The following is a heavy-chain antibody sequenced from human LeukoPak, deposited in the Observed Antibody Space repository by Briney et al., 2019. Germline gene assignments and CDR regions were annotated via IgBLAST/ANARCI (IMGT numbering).Heavy chain of an antibody. CDR1: GYTFTGYY. CDR3: GRDLTAFFDY. V-gene: IGHV1-2*02. D-gene: IGHD3-16*01. J-gene: IGHJ4*02. CDR2: INPNSGGT. Sequence: GASVKVSCKASGYTFTGYYMHWVRQAPGQGVEWMGWINPNSGGTNYAEKFQGRVTMTRDTSISTAYMELSRLRSDDTAVYYCGRDLTAFFDYWGQGTLVTVSS.